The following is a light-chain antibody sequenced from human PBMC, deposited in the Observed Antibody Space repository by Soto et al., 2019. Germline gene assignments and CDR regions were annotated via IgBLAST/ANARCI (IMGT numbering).Light chain of an antibody. CDR2: DVS. CDR3: SSYTSSSTL. CDR1: SSDVGGYNY. V-gene: IGLV2-14*01. J-gene: IGLJ2*01. Sequence: QSALTQPASVSGSPGQSITISFTGTSSDVGGYNYVSWYQQHPGKAPKLMIYDVSNRPSGVSNRFSGSKSGNTASLNISGLQAEDEADYYCSSYTSSSTLFGGGTKLTVL.